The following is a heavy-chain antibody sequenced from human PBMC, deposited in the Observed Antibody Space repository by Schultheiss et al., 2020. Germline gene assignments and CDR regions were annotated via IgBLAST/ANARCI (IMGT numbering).Heavy chain of an antibody. D-gene: IGHD1-7*01. CDR3: ARDAYNWNYASDY. CDR2: ISASGSNT. Sequence: GGSLRLSCAASGFTFSSYAMSWVRQSPGKGLEWVSGISASGSNTYYADSVNGRFTISRDNAKNSLYLQMNSLRDEDTAVYYCARDAYNWNYASDYWGQGTLVTVSS. J-gene: IGHJ4*02. V-gene: IGHV3-23*01. CDR1: GFTFSSYA.